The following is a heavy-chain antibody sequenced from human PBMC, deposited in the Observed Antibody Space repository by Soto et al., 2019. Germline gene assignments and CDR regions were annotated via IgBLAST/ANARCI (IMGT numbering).Heavy chain of an antibody. Sequence: GGSLRLSCAASGFTVSSNYMSWVRQAPGKGLEWISIIYSAGNTYYADSVKGRFTISRDNSKNTLYLQLNSLRAEDTAVYYCATDGAAGSVMEVWGPGTTVTVSS. D-gene: IGHD6-13*01. CDR3: ATDGAAGSVMEV. CDR1: GFTVSSNY. V-gene: IGHV3-66*01. CDR2: IYSAGNT. J-gene: IGHJ6*02.